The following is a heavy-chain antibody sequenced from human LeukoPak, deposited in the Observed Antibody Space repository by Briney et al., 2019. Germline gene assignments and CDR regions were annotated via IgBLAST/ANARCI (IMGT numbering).Heavy chain of an antibody. J-gene: IGHJ4*02. D-gene: IGHD5-18*01. CDR2: FDPEDGET. CDR3: ATAFPRYSYGYGGWYYFDY. CDR1: GYTLTEIS. Sequence: ASVKVSCKDSGYTLTEISIHWVRQAPGKGLEWMGGFDPEDGETIYAQKFQGRVTMTEDTSTDTAYMELSSLRSEDTAVYYCATAFPRYSYGYGGWYYFDYWGQGTLVTVSS. V-gene: IGHV1-24*01.